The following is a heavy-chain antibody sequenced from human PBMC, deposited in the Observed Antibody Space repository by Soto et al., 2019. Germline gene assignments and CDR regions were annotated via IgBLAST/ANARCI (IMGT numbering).Heavy chain of an antibody. CDR1: GGSISSGGYY. V-gene: IGHV4-31*03. CDR2: IYYSGST. D-gene: IGHD3-22*01. J-gene: IGHJ4*02. CDR3: ARIRASSGYSTRFDY. Sequence: SETLSLTCTVSGGSISSGGYYWSWIRQHPGKGLEWIGYIYYSGSTYYNPSLKSRVTISVDTSKNQFSLKLSSVTAADTAVYYCARIRASSGYSTRFDYRGQGTLVTVSS.